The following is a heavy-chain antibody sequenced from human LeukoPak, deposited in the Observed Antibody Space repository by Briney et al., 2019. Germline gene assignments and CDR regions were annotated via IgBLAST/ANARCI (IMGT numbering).Heavy chain of an antibody. CDR3: AKDLTHRFSMSSSSLIFDY. Sequence: GGSLRLSCAASGFTFSNYAMTWVRQAPGKGLEWVSAISGSGFSTYYADSVKGRFTISRDNSRNTLYLQMNSLRAEDTAVYYCAKDLTHRFSMSSSSLIFDYWGQGTLVTVSS. CDR1: GFTFSNYA. CDR2: ISGSGFST. D-gene: IGHD6-6*01. V-gene: IGHV3-23*01. J-gene: IGHJ4*02.